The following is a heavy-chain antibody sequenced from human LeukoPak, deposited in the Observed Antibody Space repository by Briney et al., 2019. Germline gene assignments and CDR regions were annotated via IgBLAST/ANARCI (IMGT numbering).Heavy chain of an antibody. V-gene: IGHV3-23*01. CDR3: AKAAAAPGFDF. CDR1: GFTSSSYA. CDR2: VSGSGDRM. Sequence: GSLRLSCAASGFTSSSYALNWVRQAPGKGLEWVATVSGSGDRMYHADSVKGRFTISRDNSKNTIYLQMNSLRAEDTALYYCAKAAAAPGFDFWGQGTLVTVSA. J-gene: IGHJ4*02. D-gene: IGHD6-13*01.